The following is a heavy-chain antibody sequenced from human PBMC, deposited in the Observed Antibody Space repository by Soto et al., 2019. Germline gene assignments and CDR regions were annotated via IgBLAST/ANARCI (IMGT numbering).Heavy chain of an antibody. Sequence: QVQLQESGPGLVKPSQTLSLTCTVSGGSISSGGYYWSWIRQHPGKGLEWIGYIYYSGSTYYNPSLKSRVTISVDTSKNQFSLKLSSVTAADTAVYYCVRDVAGQWPDAFDIWGQGTMVTVSS. J-gene: IGHJ3*02. CDR1: GGSISSGGYY. V-gene: IGHV4-31*03. D-gene: IGHD6-19*01. CDR2: IYYSGST. CDR3: VRDVAGQWPDAFDI.